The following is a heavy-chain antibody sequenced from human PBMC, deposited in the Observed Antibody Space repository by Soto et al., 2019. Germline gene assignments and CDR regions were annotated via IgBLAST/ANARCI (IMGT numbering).Heavy chain of an antibody. CDR1: GFTFNSLS. Sequence: QVQLVESGGGMVQAGTSLRLSCAASGFTFNSLSLHWVRQRPDKGLEWVAFISHDGRVTFYADFVKGRFTVSRDNSKNTIYLQVNSLRAEDTAVYYCAREPYGDSQYFDYWGQGTLVTVSS. CDR2: ISHDGRVT. CDR3: AREPYGDSQYFDY. V-gene: IGHV3-30*04. J-gene: IGHJ4*02. D-gene: IGHD2-21*02.